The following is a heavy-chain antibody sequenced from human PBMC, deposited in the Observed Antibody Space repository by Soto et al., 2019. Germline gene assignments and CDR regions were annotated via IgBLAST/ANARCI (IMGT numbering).Heavy chain of an antibody. Sequence: GVSLRLSCAASGFTFSSYAMSWVRQPPGKGLEWVSAISGSGGSTYYADSVKGRFTISRDNSKNKLYLQMNSLRAEDTAVYYCAKDTYNWNDGGFFGYWGQGTLVTVSS. J-gene: IGHJ4*02. CDR3: AKDTYNWNDGGFFGY. CDR2: ISGSGGST. V-gene: IGHV3-23*01. D-gene: IGHD1-1*01. CDR1: GFTFSSYA.